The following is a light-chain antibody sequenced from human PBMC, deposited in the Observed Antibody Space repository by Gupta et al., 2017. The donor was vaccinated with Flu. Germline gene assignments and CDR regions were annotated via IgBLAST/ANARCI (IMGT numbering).Light chain of an antibody. CDR1: SSNIGSNN. CDR2: SNN. Sequence: RVTISSSGSSSNIGSNNVNWSPPFPGPPPHLFIYSNNRRPSGVPARFSGSKSGTSASLAIIRLQAEDEADYFCAARDDSLDGPVFGGGTKLTVL. J-gene: IGLJ2*01. CDR3: AARDDSLDGPV. V-gene: IGLV1-44*01.